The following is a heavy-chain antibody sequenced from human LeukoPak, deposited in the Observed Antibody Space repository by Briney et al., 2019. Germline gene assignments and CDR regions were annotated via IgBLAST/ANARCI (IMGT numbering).Heavy chain of an antibody. D-gene: IGHD3-10*01. V-gene: IGHV2-70*04. Sequence: SGPTLVNPTQTLTLTCTFSGFSLSTSGMRVSWIRQPPGKALEWLARIDWDDDKFYSTSLKTRLTISKDTSKNQVVLTMTNMDPVDTATYYCARISPCGSGTWSDYWGQGTLVTVSS. CDR3: ARISPCGSGTWSDY. CDR1: GFSLSTSGMR. J-gene: IGHJ4*02. CDR2: IDWDDDK.